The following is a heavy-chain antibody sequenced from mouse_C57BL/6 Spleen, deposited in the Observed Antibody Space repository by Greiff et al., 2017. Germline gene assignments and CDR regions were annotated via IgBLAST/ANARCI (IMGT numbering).Heavy chain of an antibody. Sequence: QVQLQPSGAELVRPGSSVQLSCKASGYTFTSYWMHWVKQRPIQGLEWIGNIDPSASETHYNQKFKDKATLTVDKYSSTAYMQLSSLTSEDSAVYYCARSRDGYSYWYFDVWGTGTTVTVSS. V-gene: IGHV1-52*01. J-gene: IGHJ1*03. CDR1: GYTFTSYW. CDR3: ARSRDGYSYWYFDV. D-gene: IGHD2-3*01. CDR2: IDPSASET.